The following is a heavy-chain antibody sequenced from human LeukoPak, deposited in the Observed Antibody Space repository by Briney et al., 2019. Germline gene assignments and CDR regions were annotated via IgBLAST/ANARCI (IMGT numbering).Heavy chain of an antibody. CDR2: ISSSGTYI. V-gene: IGHV3-21*01. CDR3: ASTLTRWTFHY. D-gene: IGHD4-23*01. CDR1: GFTFSSYS. Sequence: GSLRLSCAASGFTFSSYSMNWVRQAPGKGLEWVSSISSSGTYIYYADSVKGRFTISRDNAKNSLYLQMNSLRAEDTAVYYCASTLTRWTFHYWGQGTLVTVSS. J-gene: IGHJ4*02.